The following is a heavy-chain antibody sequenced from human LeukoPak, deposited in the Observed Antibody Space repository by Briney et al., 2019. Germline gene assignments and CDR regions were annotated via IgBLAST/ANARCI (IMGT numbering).Heavy chain of an antibody. D-gene: IGHD3-10*01. CDR1: GFTFSSCA. CDR3: ARDPALSGGYYMDV. CDR2: ISYDGSNK. J-gene: IGHJ6*03. V-gene: IGHV3-30*01. Sequence: GGSLRLSCAASGFTFSSCAMHWVRQVPGKGLEWVAVISYDGSNKYYADSVKGRFIISRDTSETTLYLQMDSLRAEDTAVYYCARDPALSGGYYMDVWGKGTTVTVSS.